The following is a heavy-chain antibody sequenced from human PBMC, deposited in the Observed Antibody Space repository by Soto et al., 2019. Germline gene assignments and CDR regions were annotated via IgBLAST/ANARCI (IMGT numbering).Heavy chain of an antibody. CDR2: IYHSGST. V-gene: IGHV4-30-2*01. J-gene: IGHJ4*02. CDR3: AGLEVRGVIDY. CDR1: GGSISSGGYS. D-gene: IGHD3-10*01. Sequence: QLQLQESGSGLVKPSQTLSLTCAVSGGSISSGGYSWRWIRQPPGKGLEWIGYIYHSGSTYYNPSLKSRVTTTVNRSKNQFSLKLSSVTAADTAVYYCAGLEVRGVIDYWGQGTLVTVSS.